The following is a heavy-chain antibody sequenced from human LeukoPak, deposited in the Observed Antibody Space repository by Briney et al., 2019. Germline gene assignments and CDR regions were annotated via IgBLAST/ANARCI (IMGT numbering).Heavy chain of an antibody. D-gene: IGHD1-26*01. Sequence: ASVKVSCKASGYTFTSYYMHWVRQAPGQGLEWMGIINPSGGSTSYAQKFQGRVTMTRDTSISTAYMELSRLRSDDTAVYYCASTTRRIVGATGWFDPWGQGTLVTVSS. CDR2: INPSGGST. J-gene: IGHJ5*02. CDR3: ASTTRRIVGATGWFDP. V-gene: IGHV1-46*01. CDR1: GYTFTSYY.